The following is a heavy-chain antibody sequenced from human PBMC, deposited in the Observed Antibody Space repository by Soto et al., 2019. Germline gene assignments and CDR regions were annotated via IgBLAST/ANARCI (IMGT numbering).Heavy chain of an antibody. V-gene: IGHV4-34*01. CDR1: GGSFSGYY. D-gene: IGHD3-10*01. J-gene: IGHJ3*02. Sequence: ETLSLTCAVYGGSFSGYYWTWIRQPPGTGLEWIGEINHSGSTNYNPSLKSRVTISVDTSKNQFSLKLSSVTAADTAVYYCARAHGSGWGALAIWGQGTMVTVSS. CDR3: ARAHGSGWGALAI. CDR2: INHSGST.